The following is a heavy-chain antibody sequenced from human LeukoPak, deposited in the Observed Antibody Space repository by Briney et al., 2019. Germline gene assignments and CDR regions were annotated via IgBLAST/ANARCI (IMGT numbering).Heavy chain of an antibody. J-gene: IGHJ4*02. Sequence: GASVKISCKASGYTMTSYYMHWVRQAPGQGLEWMGIINPRTGSTKYAQKFQGRVIMTRDMSTSTVYLDLSSLRSEDTAAYYCARDRDYYDGSGYYYVFDYWGQGTLVTVSS. CDR2: INPRTGST. V-gene: IGHV1-46*01. CDR3: ARDRDYYDGSGYYYVFDY. CDR1: GYTMTSYY. D-gene: IGHD3-22*01.